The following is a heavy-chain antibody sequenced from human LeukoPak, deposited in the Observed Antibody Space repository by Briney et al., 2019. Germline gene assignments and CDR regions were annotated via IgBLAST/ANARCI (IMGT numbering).Heavy chain of an antibody. Sequence: PGGSLRLSCATSGFTLRRYDMHWVRQATGKGLEWVSAIGSAGDTYYPGSVKGRFTMSRDDAKSTLYLQMNSLRAGDTAVYYCVRGSGYYYDSGASNSWGQGTLVTVSS. CDR1: GFTLRRYD. D-gene: IGHD3-10*01. J-gene: IGHJ5*02. V-gene: IGHV3-13*04. CDR2: IGSAGDT. CDR3: VRGSGYYYDSGASNS.